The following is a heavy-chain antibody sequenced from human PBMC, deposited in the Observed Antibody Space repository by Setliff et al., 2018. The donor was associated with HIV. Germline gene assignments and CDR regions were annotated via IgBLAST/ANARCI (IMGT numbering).Heavy chain of an antibody. CDR2: IYPGDSDT. J-gene: IGHJ5*02. Sequence: PGESLKISCKGSGYGFSSHWIAWVRQKPGKGLEWMGIIYPGDSDTRYSPSFQGQVTISVDKSISTAYLQWSSLKASDTAMYYCVRPLGRSSSQGWFDPWGQGTLVTVSS. CDR3: VRPLGRSSSQGWFDP. CDR1: GYGFSSHW. D-gene: IGHD6-6*01. V-gene: IGHV5-51*01.